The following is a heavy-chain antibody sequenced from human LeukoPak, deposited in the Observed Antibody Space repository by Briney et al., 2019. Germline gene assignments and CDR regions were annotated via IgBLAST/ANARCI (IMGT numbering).Heavy chain of an antibody. Sequence: PGGSLRLSCAASGFTFSSYWMSWVRQAPGKGLEWVASIKFDESEKHYMDSVKGRFTISRDSAKSSLYLQMSSLRAEDTAVYFCARVTTNGYFEYWGQGSLVTVSP. V-gene: IGHV3-7*04. CDR1: GFTFSSYW. CDR3: ARVTTNGYFEY. CDR2: IKFDESEK. J-gene: IGHJ4*02. D-gene: IGHD1-1*01.